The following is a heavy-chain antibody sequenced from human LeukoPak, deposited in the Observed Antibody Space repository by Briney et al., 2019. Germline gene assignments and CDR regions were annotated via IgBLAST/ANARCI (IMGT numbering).Heavy chain of an antibody. CDR1: GYTFTSYA. CDR2: INAGNGNT. D-gene: IGHD3-22*01. Sequence: ASVKVSCKASGYTFTSYAMHWVRQAPGQRPEWMGWINAGNGNTKYSQKFQGSVTITRDTSASTAYMELSSLRSEDTAVYYCARLTYYYDSSGQNWSDPWGQGALVTVSS. CDR3: ARLTYYYDSSGQNWSDP. V-gene: IGHV1-3*01. J-gene: IGHJ5*02.